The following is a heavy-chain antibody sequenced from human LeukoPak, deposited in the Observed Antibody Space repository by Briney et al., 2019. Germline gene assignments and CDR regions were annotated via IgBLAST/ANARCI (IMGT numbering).Heavy chain of an antibody. Sequence: PGGSLRLSCAAPGFTFSSYSMNWVRQAPGKGLEWVSSISSSSSYIYYADSVKGRFTISRDNAKNSLYLQMNSLRAEDTAVYYCARDHCGGDCSMDVWGQGTTVTVSS. CDR3: ARDHCGGDCSMDV. CDR2: ISSSSSYI. CDR1: GFTFSSYS. V-gene: IGHV3-21*01. D-gene: IGHD2-21*02. J-gene: IGHJ6*02.